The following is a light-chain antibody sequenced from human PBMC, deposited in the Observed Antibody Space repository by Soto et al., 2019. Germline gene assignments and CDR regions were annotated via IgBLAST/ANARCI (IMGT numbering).Light chain of an antibody. Sequence: EIVLTQSPATLSLSPGERATLSCRASQSVSSYLAWYQQKPGQAPRLLIYDASNRATGIPARFSGSGSGTDFTLTISSLEXXXXXXXXXXXXXXXXPYTXGQGTKLEIK. J-gene: IGKJ2*01. CDR2: DAS. CDR1: QSVSSY. CDR3: XXXXXXXPYT. V-gene: IGKV3-11*01.